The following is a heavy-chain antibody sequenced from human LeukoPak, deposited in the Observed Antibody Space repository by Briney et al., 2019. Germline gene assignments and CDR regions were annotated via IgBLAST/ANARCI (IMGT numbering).Heavy chain of an antibody. D-gene: IGHD6-13*01. CDR3: ARQTAAFDY. CDR2: IYYSGST. V-gene: IGHV4-39*01. J-gene: IGHJ4*02. Sequence: SETLSLTRTVSGGSISSSSYYWGWIRQPPGKGLEWIGSIYYSGSTYYNPSLKSRVTISVDTSKNQFSLKLSSVTAADTAVYYCARQTAAFDYWGQGTLVTVSS. CDR1: GGSISSSSYY.